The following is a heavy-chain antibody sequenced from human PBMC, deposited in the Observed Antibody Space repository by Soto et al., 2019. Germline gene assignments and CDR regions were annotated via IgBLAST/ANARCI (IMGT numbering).Heavy chain of an antibody. Sequence: GGSLRLSCAASGFTFSSYAMSWVRQAPGKGLEWVSVISGSGESTHYADSVKGRFTISRDNAKSTLYLQMNSLRAEDTAVYYCAKDYYYDSSGPDYWGQGTLVAVSS. CDR1: GFTFSSYA. CDR2: ISGSGEST. CDR3: AKDYYYDSSGPDY. J-gene: IGHJ4*02. D-gene: IGHD3-22*01. V-gene: IGHV3-23*01.